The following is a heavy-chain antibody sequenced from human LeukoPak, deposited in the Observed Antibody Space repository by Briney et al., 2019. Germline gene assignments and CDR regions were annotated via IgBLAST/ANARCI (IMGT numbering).Heavy chain of an antibody. V-gene: IGHV3-43D*04. J-gene: IGHJ4*02. D-gene: IGHD3-3*01. Sequence: GGSLRLSCAASGFTFDDYAMHWVRQAPGKGLEWVSLISWDGGSTYYADSVKGRFTISRDNSKNSLYLQMNSLRAEDTALYYCAKDIGGGTRFWEWLPGDYWGQGTLVTVSS. CDR1: GFTFDDYA. CDR3: AKDIGGGTRFWEWLPGDY. CDR2: ISWDGGST.